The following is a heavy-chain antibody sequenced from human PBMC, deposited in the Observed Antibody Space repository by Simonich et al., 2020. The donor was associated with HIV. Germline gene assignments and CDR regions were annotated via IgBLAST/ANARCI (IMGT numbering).Heavy chain of an antibody. Sequence: QVQLQQWGAGLLKPSETLSLTCAVYGGSFSGYYWSWIRQPPGKGLEWIGEIKHRGRTNYNPSLKSRGTISVDTSKNQFSLKLSSVTAADTAVYYCARGFYQRLYYFDYWGQGTLVTVSS. D-gene: IGHD2-2*01. J-gene: IGHJ4*02. CDR2: IKHRGRT. V-gene: IGHV4-34*01. CDR1: GGSFSGYY. CDR3: ARGFYQRLYYFDY.